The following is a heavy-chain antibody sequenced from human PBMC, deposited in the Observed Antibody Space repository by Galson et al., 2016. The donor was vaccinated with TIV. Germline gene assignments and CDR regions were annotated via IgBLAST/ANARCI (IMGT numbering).Heavy chain of an antibody. J-gene: IGHJ4*02. CDR1: GGSITSFY. Sequence: SETLSLTCSVSGGSITSFYWSWIRQPPGKGLEWIGYIYFDGSTIYNPSLKSRVTVSVDTARNEFSLTLRSVTAADTAVYYCARDEGWSYFDLWGPGTLVTVSP. CDR3: ARDEGWSYFDL. D-gene: IGHD6-19*01. V-gene: IGHV4-59*01. CDR2: IYFDGST.